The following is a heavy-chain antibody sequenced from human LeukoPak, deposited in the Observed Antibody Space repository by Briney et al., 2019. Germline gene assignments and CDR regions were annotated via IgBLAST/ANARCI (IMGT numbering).Heavy chain of an antibody. CDR3: GRVWIFSAPPHRLDH. Sequence: GGSLRLSCVASGFTFSSHGIHWVRQAPGKGLEWVAVISFDGSNKYLADSVKGRFTISRDNSKNTLYLQMNSLRAEDTAVYYCGRVWIFSAPPHRLDHWAQGTLVTVSS. CDR1: GFTFSSHG. D-gene: IGHD3-3*01. J-gene: IGHJ4*02. V-gene: IGHV3-30*03. CDR2: ISFDGSNK.